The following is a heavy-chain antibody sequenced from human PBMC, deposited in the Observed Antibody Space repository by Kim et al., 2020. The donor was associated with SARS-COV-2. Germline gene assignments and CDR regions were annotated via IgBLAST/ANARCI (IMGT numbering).Heavy chain of an antibody. CDR2: ISLDGRKK. J-gene: IGHJ4*02. Sequence: GGSLRLSCAASGFTFSRYGMHWVRQAPGKGLEWVAAISLDGRKKDYTDSARGRFTISRDNSKNTLYLQMDSLRSDDTALYYCATWSAAVGGTGLDFWGQGTLVTVSS. CDR1: GFTFSRYG. V-gene: IGHV3-30*03. CDR3: ATWSAAVGGTGLDF. D-gene: IGHD6-13*01.